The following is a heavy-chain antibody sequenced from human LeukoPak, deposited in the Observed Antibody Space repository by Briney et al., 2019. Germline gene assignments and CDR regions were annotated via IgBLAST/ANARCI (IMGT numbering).Heavy chain of an antibody. Sequence: PGGSLRLSCAASGFTFSSYAMSWVRQAPGKGLEWVSAISGSGGSTNYADSVKGRFTISRDNSKNTLYLQMNSLRAEDTAVYYCAKGDKWELLRRPFDYWGQGTLVTVSS. V-gene: IGHV3-23*01. CDR2: ISGSGGST. D-gene: IGHD1-26*01. CDR1: GFTFSSYA. J-gene: IGHJ4*02. CDR3: AKGDKWELLRRPFDY.